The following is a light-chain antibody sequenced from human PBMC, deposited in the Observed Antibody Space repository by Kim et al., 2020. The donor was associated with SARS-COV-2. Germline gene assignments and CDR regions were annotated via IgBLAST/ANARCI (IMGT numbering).Light chain of an antibody. V-gene: IGLV2-14*03. Sequence: PGQSITLSGTGTSSDVGGYNYVSWYQQHPGKAPKLMIYDVSNRPSGVSNRFSGSKSGNTASLTISGLQAEDEADYYCSSYTSSIYVFGTGTKVTVL. CDR1: SSDVGGYNY. CDR3: SSYTSSIYV. J-gene: IGLJ1*01. CDR2: DVS.